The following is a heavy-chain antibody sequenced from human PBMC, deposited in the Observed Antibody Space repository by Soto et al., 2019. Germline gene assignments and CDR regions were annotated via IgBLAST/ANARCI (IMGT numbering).Heavy chain of an antibody. Sequence: EVQLVESGGGLVQPGGSLRLSCAASGFTFSNYDMHWVRQVTGKGLEWVSGITTAGDTYYPGSVKGRFTISREKAKKSLYLQMNSLSAGDTAVYYCARELHGGSYGMDVWGQGTTVTVSS. V-gene: IGHV3-13*01. J-gene: IGHJ6*02. CDR2: ITTAGDT. CDR3: ARELHGGSYGMDV. CDR1: GFTFSNYD.